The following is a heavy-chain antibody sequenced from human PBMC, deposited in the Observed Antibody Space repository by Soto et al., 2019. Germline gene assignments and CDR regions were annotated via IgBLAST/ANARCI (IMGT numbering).Heavy chain of an antibody. CDR2: IIPIFGTA. V-gene: IGHV1-69*12. Sequence: QVQLVQSGAEVKKPGSSVKVSCKASGGTFSSYAISWVRQAPGQGLEWMGGIIPIFGTANYAQKFQGRVTITADESTSTAYMELSSLRSEDTAVYYCARDDRYCISPSCYKADVWGQGTTVTVSS. CDR3: ARDDRYCISPSCYKADV. J-gene: IGHJ6*02. D-gene: IGHD2-2*02. CDR1: GGTFSSYA.